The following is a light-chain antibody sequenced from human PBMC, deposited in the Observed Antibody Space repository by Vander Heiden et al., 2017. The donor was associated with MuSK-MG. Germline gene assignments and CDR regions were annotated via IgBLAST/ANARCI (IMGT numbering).Light chain of an antibody. J-gene: IGLJ2*01. CDR1: KLGDKY. CDR2: QDS. Sequence: SYELTQPPSVSVSPGQTASITCSGDKLGDKYACWYQQKPGQSPGRVIYQDSKRPSGIPERFSGSNSGNKATLTISGTQAMDEADYYCQAWDSSIGVFGGGTKLTVL. CDR3: QAWDSSIGV. V-gene: IGLV3-1*01.